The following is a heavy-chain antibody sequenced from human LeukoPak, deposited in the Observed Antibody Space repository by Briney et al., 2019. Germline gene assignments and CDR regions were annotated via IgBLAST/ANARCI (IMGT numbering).Heavy chain of an antibody. V-gene: IGHV2-70*11. CDR3: ARTIMVRGVIDS. CDR2: IDWDDDT. D-gene: IGHD3-10*01. Sequence: SGPALVKPTQTLTLTCTFSGFSLSTSEMCVSWIRQPPGKALEWLARIDWDDDTYYSTSLKTRLTISKDTSKNQVVLTMTNMDPVDTGTYYCARTIMVRGVIDSWGQGTLVTVSS. CDR1: GFSLSTSEMC. J-gene: IGHJ4*02.